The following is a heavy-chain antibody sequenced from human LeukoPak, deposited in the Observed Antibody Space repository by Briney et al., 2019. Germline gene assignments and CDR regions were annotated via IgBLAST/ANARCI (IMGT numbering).Heavy chain of an antibody. D-gene: IGHD1-26*01. CDR2: IYYSGST. CDR1: GGSISSYY. CDR3: AMMNPVGAGY. Sequence: SETLSLTCTVSGGSISSYYWSWIRQPPGKGLEWIGYIYYSGSTNYNPSLKSRVTISVDTSKNQFSLKLSSVTAADTAVYYCAMMNPVGAGYWGQGTLVTVSS. J-gene: IGHJ4*02. V-gene: IGHV4-59*08.